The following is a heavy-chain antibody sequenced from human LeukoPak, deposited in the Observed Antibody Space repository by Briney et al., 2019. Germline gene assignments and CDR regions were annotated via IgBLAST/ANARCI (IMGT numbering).Heavy chain of an antibody. CDR2: IRVSGAGT. J-gene: IGHJ4*02. CDR1: GITVRVYS. D-gene: IGHD3-10*02. V-gene: IGHV3-23*01. CDR3: AREGVRCSGGYYNVKAY. Sequence: GGSLRLSCAAPGITVRVYSTVWVRQAPGKGLEWVSAIRVSGAGTYYADSVKGRFTISRDNSKNTMYLQINSRSATDTAMYVCAREGVRCSGGYYNVKAYWGQGTLVTVSS.